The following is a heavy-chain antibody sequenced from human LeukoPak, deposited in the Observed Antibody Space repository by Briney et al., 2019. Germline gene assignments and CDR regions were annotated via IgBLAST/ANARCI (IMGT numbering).Heavy chain of an antibody. CDR2: ISAYNGNT. J-gene: IGHJ4*02. Sequence: ASVKVSCKASGGTFSSYAISWVRRAPGQGLEWMGWISAYNGNTNYAQKLQGRVTMTTDTSTSTAYMELRSLRSDDTAVYYCARDWVGAPPFDYWGQGTLVTVSS. CDR1: GGTFSSYA. V-gene: IGHV1-18*01. D-gene: IGHD1-26*01. CDR3: ARDWVGAPPFDY.